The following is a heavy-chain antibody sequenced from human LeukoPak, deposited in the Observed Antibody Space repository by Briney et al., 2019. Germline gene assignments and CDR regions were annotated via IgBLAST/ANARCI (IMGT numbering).Heavy chain of an antibody. Sequence: SETLSPTCTVSGGSISSSSYYWGWIRQPPGKGLEWIGHIYYSGSTKYNPSLKSRVTISVDTSKNQFSLKLSSVTAADTAVYYCARSYDSSGYYYYAFDIWGQGTMVTVSP. CDR2: IYYSGST. V-gene: IGHV4-61*05. CDR1: GGSISSSSYY. J-gene: IGHJ3*02. CDR3: ARSYDSSGYYYYAFDI. D-gene: IGHD3-22*01.